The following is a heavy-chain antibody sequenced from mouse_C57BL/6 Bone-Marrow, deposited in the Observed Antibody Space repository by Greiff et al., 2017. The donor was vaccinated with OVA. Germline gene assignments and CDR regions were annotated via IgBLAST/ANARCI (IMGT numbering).Heavy chain of an antibody. CDR3: ARSLVYYAMDY. V-gene: IGHV1-19*01. CDR2: INPYNGGT. Sequence: EVQLQQSGPVLVKPGASVKMSCKASGYTFTDYYMNWVKQSHGKSLEWIGVINPYNGGTSYNQKFKGKATLTVDKSSSTAYMELNSLTSEDSAVYYCARSLVYYAMDYWGQGTSVTVSS. D-gene: IGHD4-1*01. CDR1: GYTFTDYY. J-gene: IGHJ4*01.